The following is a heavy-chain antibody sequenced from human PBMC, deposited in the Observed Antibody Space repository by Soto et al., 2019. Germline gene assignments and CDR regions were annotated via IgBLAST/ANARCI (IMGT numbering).Heavy chain of an antibody. J-gene: IGHJ4*02. CDR3: AKSIGRGGWYAEEFDY. V-gene: IGHV3-9*01. CDR1: GFTFSSYS. Sequence: PGGSLRLSCAASGFTFSSYSMHWVRQAPGKGLEWVSGISWNSGSIGYADSVKGRFTISRDNAKNSLYLQMNSLRAEDTALYYCAKSIGRGGWYAEEFDYWGQGTLVTVSS. CDR2: ISWNSGSI. D-gene: IGHD6-19*01.